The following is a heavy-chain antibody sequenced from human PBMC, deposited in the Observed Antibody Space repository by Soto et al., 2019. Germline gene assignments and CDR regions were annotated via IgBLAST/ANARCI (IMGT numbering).Heavy chain of an antibody. V-gene: IGHV3-49*04. J-gene: IGHJ4*02. Sequence: SLRLSCTASGFTFGDYAMSWVRQAPGKGLEWVGFIRSKAYGGTTEYAASVKGRFTISRDDSKSIAYLQMNSLKTEDTAVYYCTRDGYYDILTGSPVPGNDYWGQGTLVTVSS. D-gene: IGHD3-9*01. CDR1: GFTFGDYA. CDR3: TRDGYYDILTGSPVPGNDY. CDR2: IRSKAYGGTT.